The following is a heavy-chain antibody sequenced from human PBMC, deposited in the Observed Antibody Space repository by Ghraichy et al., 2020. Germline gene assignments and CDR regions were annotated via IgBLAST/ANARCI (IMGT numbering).Heavy chain of an antibody. J-gene: IGHJ6*02. CDR2: TYYRSKWYN. V-gene: IGHV6-1*01. D-gene: IGHD2-2*01. Sequence: SETLSLTCAISGDSVSSNSAAWNWIRQSPSRGLEWLGRTYYRSKWYNDYAVSVKSRITINPDTSKNQFSLQLNSVTPEDTAVYYCARDPGCSSTSCYYYYYGMDVWGQGTTVTVSS. CDR3: ARDPGCSSTSCYYYYYGMDV. CDR1: GDSVSSNSAA.